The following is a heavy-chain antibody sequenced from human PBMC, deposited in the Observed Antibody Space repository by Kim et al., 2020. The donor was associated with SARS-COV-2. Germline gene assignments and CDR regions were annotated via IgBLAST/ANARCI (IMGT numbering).Heavy chain of an antibody. CDR3: ARALSDWQDYFDH. D-gene: IGHD2-21*01. J-gene: IGHJ4*02. Sequence: ASVKVSCKASGYTFTGYYMHWVRQAPGQGLEWMGWVNPNSGDTNIAQKFQGRVTMTRDTSITTAYMELSRLTSDDTAVFYCARALSDWQDYFDHWGQGTLVTVSS. CDR1: GYTFTGYY. CDR2: VNPNSGDT. V-gene: IGHV1-2*02.